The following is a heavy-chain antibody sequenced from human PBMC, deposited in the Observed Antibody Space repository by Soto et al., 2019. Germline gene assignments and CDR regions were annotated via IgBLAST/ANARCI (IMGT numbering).Heavy chain of an antibody. Sequence: GASVKVSCKASGYTFTSYYMHWVRQAPGQGLEWMGIINPSGGSTSYAQKFQGRVTMTRDTSTSTVYMELSSLRSEDTAVYYCARDLEYYYDSSGYYRHYYYGMDVWGQGTTVTVS. CDR1: GYTFTSYY. J-gene: IGHJ6*02. CDR2: INPSGGST. D-gene: IGHD3-22*01. V-gene: IGHV1-46*01. CDR3: ARDLEYYYDSSGYYRHYYYGMDV.